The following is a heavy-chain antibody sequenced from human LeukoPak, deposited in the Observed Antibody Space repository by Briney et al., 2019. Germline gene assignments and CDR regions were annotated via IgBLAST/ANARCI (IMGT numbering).Heavy chain of an antibody. CDR2: IRGSGGIT. J-gene: IGHJ5*02. CDR3: AKEGGPNSIPYNRSES. Sequence: GGSLRLSCAASGFTFSSYAMTWVRQAPGKGVEWVSVIRGSGGITYNAASVKARFTNSKHNSNNTLYLEMNSLRAEDTAVYYYAKEGGPNSIPYNRSESWGQGTLVTVSS. V-gene: IGHV3-23*01. CDR1: GFTFSSYA. D-gene: IGHD1-14*01.